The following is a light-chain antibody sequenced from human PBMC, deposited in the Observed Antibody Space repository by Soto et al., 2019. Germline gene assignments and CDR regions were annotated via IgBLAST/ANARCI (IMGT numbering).Light chain of an antibody. V-gene: IGLV2-11*01. CDR1: SSDIGAYDY. CDR2: DVT. Sequence: QSALTQPRSVSGSPGQSVTISCSGTSSDIGAYDYVSWYQQHPGKAPKLMVFDVTKRPSGVPDRFSGSRSGNTASLTISGLQAEDEADYYCCSYAGSYIFYVFGTGTKVTVL. J-gene: IGLJ1*01. CDR3: CSYAGSYIFYV.